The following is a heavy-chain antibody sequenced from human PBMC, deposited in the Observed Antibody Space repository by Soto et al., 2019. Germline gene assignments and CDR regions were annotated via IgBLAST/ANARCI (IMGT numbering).Heavy chain of an antibody. CDR1: GYTFTSYY. J-gene: IGHJ4*02. CDR3: ARGGINYYDSSGYYSSFDY. CDR2: INPSGGST. V-gene: IGHV1-46*01. D-gene: IGHD3-22*01. Sequence: ASVKVSCKASGYTFTSYYMHWVRQAPGQGLEWMGIINPSGGSTSYAQKFQGRVTMTRDTSTSTVYMELSSLRSEDTAVYYCARGGINYYDSSGYYSSFDYWGQGTLVTVSS.